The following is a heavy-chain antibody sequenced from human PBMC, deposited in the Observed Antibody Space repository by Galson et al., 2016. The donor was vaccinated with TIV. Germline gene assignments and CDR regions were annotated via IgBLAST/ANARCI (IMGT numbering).Heavy chain of an antibody. Sequence: SLRLSCAASGFTFSGYVMSWVRQAPGKGLEWVSTVSLSGGTTYCADSVKGRFTISRDNARYTLYLQMNSLRAEDTAIYYCAKPGKSGDYSWDAFDIWGQGTLVIVSS. CDR1: GFTFSGYV. CDR3: AKPGKSGDYSWDAFDI. J-gene: IGHJ3*02. V-gene: IGHV3-23*01. D-gene: IGHD1-26*01. CDR2: VSLSGGTT.